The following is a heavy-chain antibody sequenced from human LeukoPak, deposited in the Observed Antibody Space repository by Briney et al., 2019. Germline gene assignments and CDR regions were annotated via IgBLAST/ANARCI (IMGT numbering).Heavy chain of an antibody. Sequence: GSLRLPCAASGFTFSSYSMNWVRQAPGKGLEWVSYISSSSSTIYYADSVKGRFTISRDNAKNSLYLQMNSLTAGDTAVYYCARGPPRGKYYYMDVWGKGTTVTVSS. J-gene: IGHJ6*03. CDR1: GFTFSSYS. CDR2: ISSSSSTI. V-gene: IGHV3-48*04. CDR3: ARGPPRGKYYYMDV. D-gene: IGHD1-1*01.